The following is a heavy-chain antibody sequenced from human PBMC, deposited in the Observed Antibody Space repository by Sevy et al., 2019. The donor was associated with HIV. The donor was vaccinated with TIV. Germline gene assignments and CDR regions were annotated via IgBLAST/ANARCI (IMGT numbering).Heavy chain of an antibody. CDR2: ISPHNGDT. V-gene: IGHV1-18*04. D-gene: IGHD2-15*01. J-gene: IGHJ4*02. CDR1: GYTFTTYR. CDR3: ARAFCSGGRCYSLAY. Sequence: ASVKVSCKASGYTFTTYRITWVRQAPGQGLEWMGWISPHNGDTNYAQKDRGRVTMTTDTSTSPAYMELRSLRSDDTAVYYCARAFCSGGRCYSLAYWGQGTLVTVSS.